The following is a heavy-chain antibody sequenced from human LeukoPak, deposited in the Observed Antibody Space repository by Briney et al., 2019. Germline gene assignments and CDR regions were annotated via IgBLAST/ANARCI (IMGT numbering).Heavy chain of an antibody. D-gene: IGHD3-9*01. V-gene: IGHV1-18*01. CDR2: ISAYNGNT. CDR1: GYTFTSYG. CDR3: ARVRKRYYDILTGPLGDY. Sequence: GASVTVSCKASGYTFTSYGISWVRQAPGQGLEWMGWISAYNGNTNYAQKLQGRVTMTTDTSTSTAHMELRSLRSDDTAVYYCARVRKRYYDILTGPLGDYWGQGTLVTVSS. J-gene: IGHJ4*02.